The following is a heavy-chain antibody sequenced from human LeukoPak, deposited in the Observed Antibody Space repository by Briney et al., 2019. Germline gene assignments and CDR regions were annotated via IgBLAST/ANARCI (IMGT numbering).Heavy chain of an antibody. Sequence: KTSETLSLTCAVYGGSFSGYYWSWIRQPPGKGLEWIGEINHSGSTNYNPSLKSRVTISVDTSKNQFSLKLSSVTAADTAVYYCARAGWIQLWLREYYFDYWGQGTLVTVSS. CDR2: INHSGST. CDR1: GGSFSGYY. D-gene: IGHD5-18*01. V-gene: IGHV4-34*01. J-gene: IGHJ4*02. CDR3: ARAGWIQLWLREYYFDY.